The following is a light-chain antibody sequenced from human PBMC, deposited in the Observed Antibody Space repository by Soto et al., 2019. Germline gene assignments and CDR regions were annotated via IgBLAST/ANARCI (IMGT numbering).Light chain of an antibody. Sequence: DIQMTQSPSTLSASVGDRVTLSCRASQSISSWLAWYQQKPGKAPKLLIYNATRLESGVASRCSGSGSGKESLLTSRSLQPDDFATYYCQQYNSYWTFGQGTKVEIK. CDR2: NAT. V-gene: IGKV1-5*03. CDR3: QQYNSYWT. CDR1: QSISSW. J-gene: IGKJ1*01.